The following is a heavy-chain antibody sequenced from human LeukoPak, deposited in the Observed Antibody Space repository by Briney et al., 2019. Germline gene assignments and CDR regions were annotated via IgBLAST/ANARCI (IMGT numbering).Heavy chain of an antibody. Sequence: GGSLRLSCAASGFTFSSYGMHWVRQAPGKGLEWVAFIRYDGSNKYYADSVKGRFTISRDNSKNTLYLQMNSLRAEDTAVYYCAKDRSGSYSQGLDYWGQGALVTVFS. J-gene: IGHJ4*02. D-gene: IGHD1-26*01. CDR2: IRYDGSNK. CDR3: AKDRSGSYSQGLDY. V-gene: IGHV3-30*02. CDR1: GFTFSSYG.